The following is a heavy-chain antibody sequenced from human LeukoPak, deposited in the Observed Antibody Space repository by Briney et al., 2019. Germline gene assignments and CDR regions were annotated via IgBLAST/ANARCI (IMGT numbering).Heavy chain of an antibody. CDR1: GGSISSYY. J-gene: IGHJ4*02. CDR3: ARDQAVAAVDY. D-gene: IGHD6-19*01. Sequence: SETLSLTCTVSGGSISSYYWSWIRQPPGKGLEWVGSVYYSGNTYYNPSLKSRITISLDTSKNQFSLKLRSVTAADTAVYYCARDQAVAAVDYWGQGTLVTVSS. V-gene: IGHV4-59*12. CDR2: VYYSGNT.